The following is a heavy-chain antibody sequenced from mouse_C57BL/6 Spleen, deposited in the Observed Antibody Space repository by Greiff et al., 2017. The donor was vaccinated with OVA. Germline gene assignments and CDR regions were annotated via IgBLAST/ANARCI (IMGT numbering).Heavy chain of an antibody. V-gene: IGHV1-82*01. J-gene: IGHJ2*01. CDR3: ARTIDYGNYEDF. Sequence: VQLQQSGPELVKPGASVKISCKASGYAFSSSWMNWVKQRPGKGLEWIGRIYPGDGDTNYNGKFKGKATLTADKSSSTAYMQLSSLTAEDSAVYFCARTIDYGNYEDFWGQGTTLTVSS. D-gene: IGHD2-1*01. CDR1: GYAFSSSW. CDR2: IYPGDGDT.